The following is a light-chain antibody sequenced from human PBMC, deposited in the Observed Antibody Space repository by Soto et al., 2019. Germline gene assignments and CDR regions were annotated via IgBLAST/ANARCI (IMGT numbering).Light chain of an antibody. Sequence: EIVLTQSPGTLSLSPGERATLSCRASQRVISSYFAWYQQRPGQAPRLLIYGTSTRATGIPDRFSGSGSGTDFTLTISRLEPEDFAVYYCQQYDSSPDTFGQGTKLEIK. CDR3: QQYDSSPDT. CDR1: QRVISSY. CDR2: GTS. V-gene: IGKV3-20*01. J-gene: IGKJ2*01.